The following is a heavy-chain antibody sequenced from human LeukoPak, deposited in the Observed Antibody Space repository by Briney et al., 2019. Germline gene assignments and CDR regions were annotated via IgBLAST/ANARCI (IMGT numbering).Heavy chain of an antibody. V-gene: IGHV3-23*01. J-gene: IGHJ4*02. CDR1: GFTFISHT. Sequence: GGSLRLSCAASGFTFISHTMSWIRQAPGKGLEWVSGVSGNGANTYYADSVKGRFTISRDNSKNTLSLQMSSLRAEDTAVYYCAKSATVGIKAPFDCWGQGALVTVSS. CDR3: AKSATVGIKAPFDC. CDR2: VSGNGANT. D-gene: IGHD1-26*01.